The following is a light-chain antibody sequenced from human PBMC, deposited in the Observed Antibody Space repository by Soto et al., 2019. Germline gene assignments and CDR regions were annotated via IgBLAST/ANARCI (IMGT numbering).Light chain of an antibody. CDR2: KAS. V-gene: IGKV1-5*03. CDR3: QQYISFPYT. Sequence: DIQMTQCPSTLSASVGDRVTITCRASQSFSSWLAWYQQKPGKAPKLLIYKASTLESGVPSRFSGSGSGTEFTLTISSLQPDDFATYYCQQYISFPYTFGQGTKLEIK. J-gene: IGKJ2*01. CDR1: QSFSSW.